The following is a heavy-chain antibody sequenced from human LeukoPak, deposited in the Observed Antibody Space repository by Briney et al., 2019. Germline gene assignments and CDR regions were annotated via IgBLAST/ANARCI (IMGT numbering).Heavy chain of an antibody. D-gene: IGHD3-22*01. CDR3: AKYRGLRYYDD. CDR2: ISGSGGGT. CDR1: GFTFSSYA. Sequence: PGGSLRLSCAASGFTFSSYAMSWVRQAPGKGLEWVSAISGSGGGTYYADYVKGRFTISRDNSKNTLYLQVNSLRAEDTAVYHCAKYRGLRYYDDWGQGTLVTVSS. J-gene: IGHJ4*02. V-gene: IGHV3-23*01.